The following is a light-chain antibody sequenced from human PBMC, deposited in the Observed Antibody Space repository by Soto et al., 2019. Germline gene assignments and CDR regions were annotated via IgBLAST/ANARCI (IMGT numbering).Light chain of an antibody. CDR1: SSDVGKYDR. Sequence: QSALTQAPSLSVSPGQSVTISCTGTSSDVGKYDRVSWYQQPPGTAPKLIIYEVTNRPSGVPARFSGSKSGNTASLTISGLQAEDEADYYCSSYISTSRYVFGAGTKVTVL. J-gene: IGLJ1*01. V-gene: IGLV2-18*02. CDR3: SSYISTSRYV. CDR2: EVT.